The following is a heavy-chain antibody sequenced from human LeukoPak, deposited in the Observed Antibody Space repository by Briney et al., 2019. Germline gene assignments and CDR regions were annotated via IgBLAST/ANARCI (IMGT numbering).Heavy chain of an antibody. J-gene: IGHJ6*02. Sequence: PGRSLRLSCAASGFTFSSYAMHWVRQAPGKGLEWVAVISYDGSNKYYADSVKGRFTISRDNSKNTLYLQMNSLRAEGTAVYYCARDYLDGVSDYVWNGMDVWGQGTTVTVSS. D-gene: IGHD4-17*01. CDR1: GFTFSSYA. CDR3: ARDYLDGVSDYVWNGMDV. CDR2: ISYDGSNK. V-gene: IGHV3-30-3*01.